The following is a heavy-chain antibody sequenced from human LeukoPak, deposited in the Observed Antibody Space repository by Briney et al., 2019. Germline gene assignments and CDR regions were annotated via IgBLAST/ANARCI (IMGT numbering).Heavy chain of an antibody. CDR3: ARDHNYAFDN. J-gene: IGHJ4*02. V-gene: IGHV3-48*01. D-gene: IGHD1-1*01. CDR1: GFPFIEYS. Sequence: GGSLRLSCTASGFPFIEYSMNWVRQAPGKGLEWISYIGIDSGNTKYADSVRGRFTISADKAKNSLYLQMNSLRVEDMAVYYCARDHNYAFDNWGQGTLVSVAS. CDR2: IGIDSGNT.